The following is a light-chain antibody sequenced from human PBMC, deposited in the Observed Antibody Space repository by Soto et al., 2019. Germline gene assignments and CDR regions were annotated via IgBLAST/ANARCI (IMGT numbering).Light chain of an antibody. Sequence: DIVMTQSPLSLSVTPGEPAAISCRSSQSLLHTSGDNYLDWYLQRPGQSPQLLIYLGSKRASGVSDRFSGSGSGTHFTLRISRVEAEDVGIYYCIQAQRIPRTFAQGTKVEIK. J-gene: IGKJ1*01. V-gene: IGKV2-28*01. CDR2: LGS. CDR3: IQAQRIPRT. CDR1: QSLLHTSGDNY.